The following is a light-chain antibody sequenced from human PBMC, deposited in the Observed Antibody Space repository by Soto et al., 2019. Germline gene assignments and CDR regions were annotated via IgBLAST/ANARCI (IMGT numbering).Light chain of an antibody. CDR1: QSITNNY. V-gene: IGKV3-20*01. J-gene: IGKJ4*01. CDR3: QQYGYLVT. CDR2: GAS. Sequence: EIVMTQSPATLSLSPGERATLSCRASQSITNNYLAWYQQKPGRAHRLLIYGASSRATGIQDRFSGSGSGTDFTLTIRRLEPEDFAMYYCQQYGYLVTFGGGTKVDIK.